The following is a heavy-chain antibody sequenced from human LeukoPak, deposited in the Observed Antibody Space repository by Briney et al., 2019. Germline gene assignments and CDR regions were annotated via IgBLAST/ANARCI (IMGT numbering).Heavy chain of an antibody. J-gene: IGHJ4*02. CDR2: ISRSSSYI. V-gene: IGHV3-21*01. Sequence: PGGSLRLSCAASGFTFSSYSMNWARQAPGRGLGWGSAISRSSSYIYYAESVKGRFTISRDNAKNSLYLQVNSLRAEDTAVYYCARDSIGYYDILTGYYSGYFDYWGQGTLVTVSS. D-gene: IGHD3-9*01. CDR1: GFTFSSYS. CDR3: ARDSIGYYDILTGYYSGYFDY.